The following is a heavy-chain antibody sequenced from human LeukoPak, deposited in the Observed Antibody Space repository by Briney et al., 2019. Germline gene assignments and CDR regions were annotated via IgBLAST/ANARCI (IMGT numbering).Heavy chain of an antibody. CDR2: INPSGGST. CDR3: AREAVGAGTDY. D-gene: IGHD1-26*01. Sequence: ASVKVSCKASGYTFTSYYMHWVRQAPGQGLEWMGIINPSGGSTCYAQKFQGRVTMTRDTSTSTVYMELSSLRSEDTAVYYCAREAVGAGTDYWGQGTLVTVSS. CDR1: GYTFTSYY. V-gene: IGHV1-46*01. J-gene: IGHJ4*02.